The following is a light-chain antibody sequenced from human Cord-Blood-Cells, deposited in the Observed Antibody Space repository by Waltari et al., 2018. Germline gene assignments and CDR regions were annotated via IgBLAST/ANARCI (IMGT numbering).Light chain of an antibody. J-gene: IGKJ1*01. Sequence: DIQMTQSPSSLSASVGDRVTITCRASQSISSYLNWDQQKPGKAPKVLIYAASSLQRGVPSRFSGSGSVTDFTLTISSLQPEDFATYYCQQSYSTPWTFGQVTNVEIK. CDR2: AAS. CDR3: QQSYSTPWT. V-gene: IGKV1-39*01. CDR1: QSISSY.